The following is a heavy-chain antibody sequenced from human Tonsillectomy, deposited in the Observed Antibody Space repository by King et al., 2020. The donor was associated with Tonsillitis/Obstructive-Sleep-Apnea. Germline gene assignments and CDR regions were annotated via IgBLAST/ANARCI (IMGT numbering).Heavy chain of an antibody. Sequence: TLKESGPTLVKPTQTLTLTCTFSGFSLSTSGVGVGWIRQPPGKALEWLALIYWDDDKRYSPSLKSRLTITKDTSKNQVVLTMTNMAPVDTATYYCALDVDTAMVPGAFDYWGQGTLVTGSS. CDR1: GFSLSTSGVG. V-gene: IGHV2-5*02. CDR2: IYWDDDK. CDR3: ALDVDTAMVPGAFDY. J-gene: IGHJ4*02. D-gene: IGHD5-18*01.